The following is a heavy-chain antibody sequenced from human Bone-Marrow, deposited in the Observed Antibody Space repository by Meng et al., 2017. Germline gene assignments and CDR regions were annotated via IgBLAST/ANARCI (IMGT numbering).Heavy chain of an antibody. Sequence: QVQLQESGPGLLKPSQTLSLTCTVSGGSISSGGYYWSWIRQHPGKGLEWIGYIYYSGSTYYNPSLKSLVTISVDTSKNQFSLKLSSVTAADTAVYYCAREASPEYYFDYWGQGTLVTVSS. CDR3: AREASPEYYFDY. J-gene: IGHJ4*02. CDR2: IYYSGST. V-gene: IGHV4-31*01. CDR1: GGSISSGGYY. D-gene: IGHD1-14*01.